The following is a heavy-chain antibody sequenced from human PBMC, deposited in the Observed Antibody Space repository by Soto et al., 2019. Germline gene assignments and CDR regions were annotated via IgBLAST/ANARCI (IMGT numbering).Heavy chain of an antibody. CDR1: GGSISSNSNY. D-gene: IGHD1-26*01. CDR2: IYYSGST. Sequence: WETLYLTCTVSGGSISSNSNYWGWFRQPPGKGLEWIGSIYYSGSTYYNPSLESRVIIAVDTSKNQFSLKLSCVTAADSAVYYCARLLLRINWFDPWGQGTLVTVS. J-gene: IGHJ5*02. V-gene: IGHV4-39*01. CDR3: ARLLLRINWFDP.